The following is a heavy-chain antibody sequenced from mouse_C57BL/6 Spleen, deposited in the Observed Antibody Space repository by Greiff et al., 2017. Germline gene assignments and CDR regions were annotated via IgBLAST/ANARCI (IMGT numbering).Heavy chain of an antibody. CDR1: GFTFSSYA. CDR2: ISDGGSYT. V-gene: IGHV5-4*03. J-gene: IGHJ2*01. CDR3: ARGIDYGSSLYYFDY. D-gene: IGHD1-1*01. Sequence: EVMLVESGGGLVKPGGSLKLSCAASGFTFSSYAMSWVRQTPDKRLEWVATISDGGSYTYYPDNVKGRFTISRDNAKNNLYLQMSHLKSDDTAMYYCARGIDYGSSLYYFDYWGQGTTLTVSS.